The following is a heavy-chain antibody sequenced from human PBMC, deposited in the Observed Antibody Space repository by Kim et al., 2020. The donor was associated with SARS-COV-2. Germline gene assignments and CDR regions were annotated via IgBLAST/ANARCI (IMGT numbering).Heavy chain of an antibody. CDR3: ARDHLWFGELRDWFDP. CDR1: GYTFTSYA. Sequence: ASVKVSCKASGYTFTSYAMHWVRQAPGQRLEWMGWINAGNGNTKYSQKFQGRVTITRETSASTAYMELSSLRSEDTAVYYCARDHLWFGELRDWFDPWGQGTLVTVSS. D-gene: IGHD3-10*01. J-gene: IGHJ5*02. CDR2: INAGNGNT. V-gene: IGHV1-3*01.